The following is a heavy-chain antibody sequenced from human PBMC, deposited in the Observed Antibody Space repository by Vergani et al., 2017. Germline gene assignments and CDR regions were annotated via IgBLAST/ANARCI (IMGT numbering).Heavy chain of an antibody. CDR3: ARGGEVAARPEY. J-gene: IGHJ4*02. V-gene: IGHV4-61*01. D-gene: IGHD6-6*01. Sequence: QVQLQESGPGLVKPSETLSLTCTVSGGSVSSGSYYWSWIRQPPGKGLEWIGYIYYSGSTNYNPSLKSRVTISVDTSKNQFSRKLSSLTAADTAVYYCARGGEVAARPEYWGQGTLVTVSS. CDR2: IYYSGST. CDR1: GGSVSSGSYY.